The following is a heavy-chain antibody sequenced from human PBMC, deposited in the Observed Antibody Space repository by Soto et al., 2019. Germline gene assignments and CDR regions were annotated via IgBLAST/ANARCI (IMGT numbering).Heavy chain of an antibody. D-gene: IGHD3-22*01. J-gene: IGHJ3*02. CDR3: ARGGYYYDSSGSINPETDAFDI. CDR2: IWYDGSNK. CDR1: GFTFSSYG. V-gene: IGHV3-33*01. Sequence: GGSLRLSCAASGFTFSSYGMHWVRQAPGKGLEWVAVIWYDGSNKYYADSVKGRFTISRDNSKNTLYLQMNSLRAEDTAVYYCARGGYYYDSSGSINPETDAFDIWGQGTMVTVSS.